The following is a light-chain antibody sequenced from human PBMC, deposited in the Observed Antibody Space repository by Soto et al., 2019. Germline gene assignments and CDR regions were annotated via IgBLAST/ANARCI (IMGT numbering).Light chain of an antibody. Sequence: EIVLTQSPGTLSLSPGESATLSCRASQSVNSRFLAWYQHKPGQAPRLLIYAASTRATGIPDRFSGSASGTDFTLTISRLEPEDFAVYYCEYYGTSITFGGGTKVEIK. J-gene: IGKJ4*01. V-gene: IGKV3-20*01. CDR2: AAS. CDR3: EYYGTSIT. CDR1: QSVNSRF.